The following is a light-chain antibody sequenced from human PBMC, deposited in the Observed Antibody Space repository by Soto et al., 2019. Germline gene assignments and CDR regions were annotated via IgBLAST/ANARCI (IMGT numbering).Light chain of an antibody. CDR3: QQYGSSTMYT. J-gene: IGKJ2*01. CDR2: SAS. V-gene: IGKV3-20*01. CDR1: QSVSGSY. Sequence: EIVLTQSPGTLSLSPGERATLSCRASQSVSGSYLAWYQQKPGQAPRLLIYSASSRATGIPDRFSGSGSGXXXXXXXXRLEPEDFAVYYCQQYGSSTMYTFGRGTKLEIK.